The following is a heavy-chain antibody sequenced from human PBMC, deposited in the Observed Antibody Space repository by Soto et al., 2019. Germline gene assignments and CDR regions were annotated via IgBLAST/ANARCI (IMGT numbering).Heavy chain of an antibody. CDR2: INAGNGNT. D-gene: IGHD2-2*02. CDR1: WYTFPNCA. J-gene: IGHJ6*02. V-gene: IGHV1-3*01. CDR3: ARYCSSTSCYTGGPYYYGMDV. Sequence: GASVEVACRASWYTFPNCAMHYLRQPPVQKLEWMGWINAGNGNTKCSQKFQCRVTITRDTSASTAYMELRSLRSEDTAVYYCARYCSSTSCYTGGPYYYGMDVWGQGTTVIVSS.